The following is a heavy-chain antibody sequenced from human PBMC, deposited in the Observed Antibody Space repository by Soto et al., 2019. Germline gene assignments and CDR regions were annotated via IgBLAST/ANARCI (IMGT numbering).Heavy chain of an antibody. CDR1: GFTFSTYT. V-gene: IGHV3-21*01. D-gene: IGHD1-26*01. Sequence: GGSLRLSCAASGFTFSTYTMNWVRQAPGKGLEWVSSINGRSNYVYYADSVKGRFTISRDNAKNSLYLQMNRLRAEDTAIYYCAREDGVVGSSSAFDHWGLGTLVTVSS. J-gene: IGHJ4*02. CDR3: AREDGVVGSSSAFDH. CDR2: INGRSNYV.